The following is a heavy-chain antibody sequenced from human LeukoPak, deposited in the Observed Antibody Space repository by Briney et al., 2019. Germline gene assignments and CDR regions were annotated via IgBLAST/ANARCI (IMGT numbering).Heavy chain of an antibody. D-gene: IGHD6-13*01. CDR3: ASRGSKYSSSWFDY. Sequence: SETLSLTCAVYGGSFSGYYWSWIRQPPGKGLEWIGEINHSGSTNYNPSLKSRVTISVDTSKNQFSLKLSSVTAADTAVHYCASRGSKYSSSWFDYWGQGTLVTVSS. V-gene: IGHV4-34*01. J-gene: IGHJ4*02. CDR2: INHSGST. CDR1: GGSFSGYY.